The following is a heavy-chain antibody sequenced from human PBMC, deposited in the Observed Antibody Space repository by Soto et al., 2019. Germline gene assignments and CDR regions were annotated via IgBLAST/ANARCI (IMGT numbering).Heavy chain of an antibody. CDR3: AKDLYVQPPSGWFDP. CDR1: GFPFSDHA. J-gene: IGHJ5*02. Sequence: GGSLSLSCAASGFPFSDHAMHWVRHTPGKGLEWVSAITGRGDNTYYADSVKGRFTISRDNSKSTLYLQMMSLRAEDTAVYYCAKDLYVQPPSGWFDPWGQGTVVTVSS. CDR2: ITGRGDNT. V-gene: IGHV3-23*01. D-gene: IGHD1-26*01.